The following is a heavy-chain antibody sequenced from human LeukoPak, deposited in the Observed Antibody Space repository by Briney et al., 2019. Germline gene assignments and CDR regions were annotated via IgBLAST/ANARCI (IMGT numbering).Heavy chain of an antibody. V-gene: IGHV3-23*01. CDR2: MSGGGDYT. CDR3: AKGSGSYRPYYFDY. CDR1: GFTFSGYG. J-gene: IGHJ4*02. D-gene: IGHD3-10*01. Sequence: PGGSLRLSCAGSGFTFSGYGMSWVRQAPGKGLEWVSAMSGGGDYTYDADSVKGRFTISRDNSKNTLYLQMNSLRAEDTAVYYCAKGSGSYRPYYFDYWGQGTLVIVSS.